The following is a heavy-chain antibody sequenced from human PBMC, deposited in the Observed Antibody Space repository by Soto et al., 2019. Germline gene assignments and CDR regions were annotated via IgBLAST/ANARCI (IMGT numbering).Heavy chain of an antibody. CDR1: GYTFSAYT. CDR3: ARDTETLGPRANDALDI. CDR2: INAGSGNT. D-gene: IGHD3-3*02. V-gene: IGHV1-3*01. J-gene: IGHJ3*02. Sequence: QAQLVQSGAEMKKPGASVKVSCKATGYTFSAYTMNWVRQAPGQSLEWMGWINAGSGNTKYSQNFKGRVSITRDTSASKVYMALTGLTSEDTAVYYCARDTETLGPRANDALDIWGQGTMVTVSS.